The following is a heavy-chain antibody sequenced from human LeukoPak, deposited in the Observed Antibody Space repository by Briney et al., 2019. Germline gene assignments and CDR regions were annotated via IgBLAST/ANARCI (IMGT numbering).Heavy chain of an antibody. Sequence: ASVKVSCKASGYTFTSYYMHWVRQAPGQGLEWMGIINPSGGSTSYAQKFQGRVTMTRDMPTSTVYMELSSLRSEDTAVYYCARLAPNPGYYYYMDVWGKGTTVTVSS. V-gene: IGHV1-46*01. CDR2: INPSGGST. J-gene: IGHJ6*03. CDR1: GYTFTSYY. D-gene: IGHD5-12*01. CDR3: ARLAPNPGYYYYMDV.